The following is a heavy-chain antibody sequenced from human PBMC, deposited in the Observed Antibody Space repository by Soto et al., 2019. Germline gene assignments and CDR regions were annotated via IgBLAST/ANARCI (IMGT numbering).Heavy chain of an antibody. CDR1: GFSLSTSGVG. CDR2: IYWDDDK. CDR3: AHSRPTWGGMAV. J-gene: IGHJ6*02. D-gene: IGHD6-6*01. Sequence: QITLKESGPTLVKPTQTLTLTCTFSGFSLSTSGVGVDWIRQPPGKALEWLALIYWDDDKRYSPSLKSRLTITKDTSQNPVVITMTNMDPVDTAAYYCAHSRPTWGGMAVWGPGTTVTVSS. V-gene: IGHV2-5*02.